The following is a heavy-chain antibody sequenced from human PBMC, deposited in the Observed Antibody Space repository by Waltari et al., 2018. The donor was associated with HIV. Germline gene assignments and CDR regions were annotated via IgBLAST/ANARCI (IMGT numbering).Heavy chain of an antibody. V-gene: IGHV1-8*01. CDR2: MNQSSGKT. CDR3: AMSRPGAVFGDN. CDR1: GYDFSTFD. J-gene: IGHJ4*02. D-gene: IGHD3-3*01. Sequence: QVQLVQSGAEVKQPGASVKVSCKTSGYDFSTFDINWVRQAPGQGLGWMGWMNQSSGKTGYAQKVQGKVIMTRDTSIDTPYMQLSRLTSRDTAVYYCAMSRPGAVFGDNWGQGTLVVVSS.